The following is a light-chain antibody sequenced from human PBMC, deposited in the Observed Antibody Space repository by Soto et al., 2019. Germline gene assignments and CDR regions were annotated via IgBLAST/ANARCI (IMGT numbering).Light chain of an antibody. J-gene: IGLJ2*01. V-gene: IGLV1-40*01. CDR1: SSNIGAGYD. Sequence: QSVLTQPHSVSGAPGQRVTISCTGSSSNIGAGYDVHWYQQLPGTAPTLLIYGHSNRPSGFTDRFSGSKSGPSVSLAIPGLQADDEADYYCQASDSSLSGSEVFGGGTKLTVL. CDR3: QASDSSLSGSEV. CDR2: GHS.